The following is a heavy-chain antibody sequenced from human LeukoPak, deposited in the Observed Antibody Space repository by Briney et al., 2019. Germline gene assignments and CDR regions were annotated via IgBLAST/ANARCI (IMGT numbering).Heavy chain of an antibody. J-gene: IGHJ3*02. CDR2: IYYSGST. CDR1: GGSISSYY. CDR3: ARAASIVHDAFDI. Sequence: SETLSLTCTVSGGSISSYYWSRIRQPPGKGLEWIGYIYYSGSTNYNPSLKSRVTISVDTSKNQFSLKLSSVTAADTAVYYCARAASIVHDAFDIWGQGTMVTVSS. D-gene: IGHD1-1*01. V-gene: IGHV4-59*01.